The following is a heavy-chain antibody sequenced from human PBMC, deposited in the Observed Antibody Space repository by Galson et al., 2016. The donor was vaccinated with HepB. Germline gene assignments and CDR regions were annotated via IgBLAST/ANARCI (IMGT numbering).Heavy chain of an antibody. J-gene: IGHJ4*02. V-gene: IGHV1-18*04. CDR2: ISAYNGNT. D-gene: IGHD3-22*01. CDR1: GYTFTSFG. CDR3: ARWSWSYYDSGGYIP. Sequence: SVKVSCKASGYTFTSFGINWVRQAPGQGLEWMGWISAYNGNTYYAQKLQDRVTMTTDTSTSTAYMELRSLRSDDTAVYYCARWSWSYYDSGGYIPWGQGTLVTVSS.